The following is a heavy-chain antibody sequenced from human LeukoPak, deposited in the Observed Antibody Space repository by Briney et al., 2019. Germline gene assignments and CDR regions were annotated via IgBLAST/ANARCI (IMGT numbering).Heavy chain of an antibody. CDR3: ARAPGFSGCDSNAFDI. J-gene: IGHJ3*02. Sequence: GGSLTLPCTASGHTQRSYSAHGPRGSPHGGGEGGAFISYDGSNKYYADSVKGRFTISRDNSKNTLYLQMNSLRAEDTAVYYCARAPGFSGCDSNAFDIWGQGTMVTVSS. CDR2: ISYDGSNK. D-gene: IGHD5-12*01. V-gene: IGHV3-30*04. CDR1: GHTQRSYS.